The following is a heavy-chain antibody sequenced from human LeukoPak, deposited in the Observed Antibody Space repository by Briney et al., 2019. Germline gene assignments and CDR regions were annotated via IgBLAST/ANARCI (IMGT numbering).Heavy chain of an antibody. D-gene: IGHD3-10*01. CDR2: LYYGGPT. CDR3: ARHFGSATYYNGFDV. J-gene: IGHJ4*02. CDR1: GASISSSIYY. Sequence: SSETLSLTCTVSGASISSSIYYWAWIRQPPGKGLEWIGTLYYGGPTYYNPSPKSRVTISVDTSKNQISLKLISVSAADTAVYYCARHFGSATYYNGFDVWGQGTLVTVSS. V-gene: IGHV4-39*01.